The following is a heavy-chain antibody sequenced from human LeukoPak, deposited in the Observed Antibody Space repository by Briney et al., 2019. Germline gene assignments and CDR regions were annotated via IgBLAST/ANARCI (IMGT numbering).Heavy chain of an antibody. V-gene: IGHV4-59*11. J-gene: IGHJ4*02. CDR1: GGSISSHY. D-gene: IGHD4/OR15-4a*01. CDR2: IHYSGIT. CDR3: ARVYDYGKFDY. Sequence: PSETLSLTCTVSGGSISSHYWSWIRQPPGRGLEWIGYIHYSGITSYDPSLKSRVTISVDTSKNQFSLDLNSVTTADTAVYYCARVYDYGKFDYWGPGTLITVSS.